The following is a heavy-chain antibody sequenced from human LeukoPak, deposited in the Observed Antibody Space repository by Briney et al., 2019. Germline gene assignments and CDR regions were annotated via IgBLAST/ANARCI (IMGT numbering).Heavy chain of an antibody. Sequence: GGSLRLSCAASGFTFSAYNLNWVRQAPGKGRGGVSSISGSSSYIYYADSVKGRFTISRDNSKNTLYLQMNSLRAEDTAVYYCGYGSGSSPGWFDPWGQGTLVTVSS. CDR1: GFTFSAYN. CDR3: GYGSGSSPGWFDP. CDR2: ISGSSSYI. D-gene: IGHD3-10*01. V-gene: IGHV3-21*01. J-gene: IGHJ5*02.